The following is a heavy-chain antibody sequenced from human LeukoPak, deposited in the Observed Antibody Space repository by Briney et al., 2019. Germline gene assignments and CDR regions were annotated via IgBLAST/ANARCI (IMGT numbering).Heavy chain of an antibody. CDR2: INHSGST. D-gene: IGHD3-22*01. V-gene: IGHV4-34*01. Sequence: PSETLSLTCAAYGGSFSGYYWSWIRQPPGKGLEWIGEINHSGSTNYNPSLKSRVTISVDTSKNQFSLKLSSVTAADTAVYYCARGGRYYDSSGTGLDPWGQGTLVTVSS. J-gene: IGHJ5*02. CDR1: GGSFSGYY. CDR3: ARGGRYYDSSGTGLDP.